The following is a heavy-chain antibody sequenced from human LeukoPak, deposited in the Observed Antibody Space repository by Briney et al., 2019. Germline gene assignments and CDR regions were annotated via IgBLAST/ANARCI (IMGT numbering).Heavy chain of an antibody. CDR2: INWNGGST. J-gene: IGHJ4*02. CDR1: GFTFDDYG. D-gene: IGHD2-2*01. CDR3: AKDICSTTGCYFDH. Sequence: GGSLRLSCAASGFTFDDYGMSWVRQAPGKGLEWVSGINWNGGSTGYADSVKGRFTISSDNAKNSLYLQMNSLRDEDTASYHCAKDICSTTGCYFDHWGQGTLVTVSS. V-gene: IGHV3-20*01.